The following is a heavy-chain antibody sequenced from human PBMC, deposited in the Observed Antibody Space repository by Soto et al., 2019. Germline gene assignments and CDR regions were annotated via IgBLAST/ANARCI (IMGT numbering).Heavy chain of an antibody. V-gene: IGHV4-34*01. Sequence: SETLSLTCAVYGGSFSDNYWSWVRQPPGKGLEWIGEIRQRGIRNFNPSLESRLTMSIDTSRNQFSLTLTSVTAADTALYYCARHGPKGYYFDSWGQGTLVTVSS. D-gene: IGHD3-3*01. CDR2: IRQRGIR. CDR1: GGSFSDNY. J-gene: IGHJ4*02. CDR3: ARHGPKGYYFDS.